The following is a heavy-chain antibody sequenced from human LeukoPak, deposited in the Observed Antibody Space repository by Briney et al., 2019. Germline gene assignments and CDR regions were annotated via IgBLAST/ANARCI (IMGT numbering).Heavy chain of an antibody. Sequence: SETLSLTCTVSGGSISSYYWSWIRQPPGKGLEWIGYIYYSGSTSYNPSLKSRVTISVDTSKNQFSLKLSSVTAADTALYCARVIDVAAAGYFDSWGQGTQVTVSS. V-gene: IGHV4-59*08. CDR3: ARVIDVAAAGYFDS. D-gene: IGHD6-13*01. CDR1: GGSISSYY. J-gene: IGHJ4*02. CDR2: IYYSGST.